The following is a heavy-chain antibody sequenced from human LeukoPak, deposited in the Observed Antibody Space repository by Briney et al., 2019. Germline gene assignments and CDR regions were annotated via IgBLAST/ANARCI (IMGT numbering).Heavy chain of an antibody. J-gene: IGHJ4*02. V-gene: IGHV3-72*01. D-gene: IGHD2-15*01. Sequence: GGSLRLSCAASEFTLSDHYMVWVRQAPGKGLEWLGRIRNKANSDTTEYGASVQGRFTISRDDSKNSLFLQMNSLKTEDTAVYYCARRRYCSGGNCYSPFDNWGQGTLVTVSS. CDR3: ARRRYCSGGNCYSPFDN. CDR2: IRNKANSDTT. CDR1: EFTLSDHY.